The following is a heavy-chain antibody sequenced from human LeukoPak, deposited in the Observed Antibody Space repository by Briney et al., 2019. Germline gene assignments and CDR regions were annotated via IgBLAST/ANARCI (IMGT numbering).Heavy chain of an antibody. CDR3: AKEESSGWYKLYFDY. CDR2: IRYDGSNK. Sequence: PGGSLRLSCAASGFTFSSYGMHWVRQAPGKGLEWVAFIRYDGSNKYYADSVKGRFTISRDNSKNTLYLQMNSLRAEDTAVYYCAKEESSGWYKLYFDYWGQGTLVTVSS. J-gene: IGHJ4*02. V-gene: IGHV3-30*02. CDR1: GFTFSSYG. D-gene: IGHD6-19*01.